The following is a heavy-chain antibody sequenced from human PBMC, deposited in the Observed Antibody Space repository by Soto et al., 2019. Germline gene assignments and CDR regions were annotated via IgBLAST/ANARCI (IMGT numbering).Heavy chain of an antibody. CDR1: GYTFTSYY. Sequence: ASVKVSCKASGYTFTSYYMNWVRQAPGQGLEWMGIINPSGGSTSYAQKFQGRVTITRDTSTSTAYLEVTGLRSEDTAVYYCAGGGYAKLLYYPSSYYYGMDVWGQGTTVTVSS. D-gene: IGHD3-22*01. V-gene: IGHV1-46*01. J-gene: IGHJ6*02. CDR3: AGGGYAKLLYYPSSYYYGMDV. CDR2: INPSGGST.